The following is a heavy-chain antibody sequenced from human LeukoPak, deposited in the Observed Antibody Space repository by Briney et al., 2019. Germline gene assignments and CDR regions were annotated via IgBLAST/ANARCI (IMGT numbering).Heavy chain of an antibody. CDR2: ISASGGGT. D-gene: IGHD2-15*01. CDR3: AKRPGVVAATFYFDS. Sequence: PGGSLRLSCAASGFTFSNYAMPWVRQTPGKGLEWVSAISASGGGTYYVDSVKGRFTISRDNSKNTLYLQMNSLRAEDTAIYYCAKRPGVVAATFYFDSWGQGTLVTVSS. CDR1: GFTFSNYA. V-gene: IGHV3-23*01. J-gene: IGHJ4*02.